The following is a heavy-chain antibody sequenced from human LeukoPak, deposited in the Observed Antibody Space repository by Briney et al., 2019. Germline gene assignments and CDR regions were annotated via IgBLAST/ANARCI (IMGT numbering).Heavy chain of an antibody. CDR2: ISSSDTYT. CDR1: GFTFSDYY. J-gene: IGHJ6*02. D-gene: IGHD6-6*01. Sequence: GGSLRLSCAASGFTFSDYYMSWIRQAPGKGLEWVSYISSSDTYTNYADSVKGRFTISRDNAKNSLYLQMNSLRAEDTAVYYCARDPYSSTWSYGMDVWGQGTTVTVSS. V-gene: IGHV3-11*06. CDR3: ARDPYSSTWSYGMDV.